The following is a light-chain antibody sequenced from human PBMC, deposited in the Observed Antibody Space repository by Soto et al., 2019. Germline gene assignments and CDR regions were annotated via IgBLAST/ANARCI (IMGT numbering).Light chain of an antibody. CDR1: QSISSY. Sequence: DIQMTQSPSSLSASVGDRVTITCRASQSISSYLNWYQQKPGKAPKLLIYAASSLQSGVPSRFSGSGSGTDFTLTISSLQPDDFATYYCQQSYSTSPFGQGPKVDIK. CDR3: QQSYSTSP. J-gene: IGKJ1*01. CDR2: AAS. V-gene: IGKV1-39*01.